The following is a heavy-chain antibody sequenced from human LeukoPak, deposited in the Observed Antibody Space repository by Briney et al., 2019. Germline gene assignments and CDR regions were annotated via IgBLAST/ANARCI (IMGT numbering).Heavy chain of an antibody. D-gene: IGHD3-3*01. J-gene: IGHJ3*02. CDR3: ARDNDFWSGYETQDAFDI. Sequence: ASVKVSCKASGYTFTGYYMHWVRQAPGQGLEWMGWITPNSGGTNYAQKFQGRVTMTRDTSISTAYMELSRLRSDDTAVYYCARDNDFWSGYETQDAFDIWGQGTMVTVSS. V-gene: IGHV1-2*02. CDR2: ITPNSGGT. CDR1: GYTFTGYY.